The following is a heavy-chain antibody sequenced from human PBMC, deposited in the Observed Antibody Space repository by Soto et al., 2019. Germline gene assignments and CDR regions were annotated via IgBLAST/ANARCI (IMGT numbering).Heavy chain of an antibody. Sequence: GASVKVSCKASGGTFSSYSIRWLRQAPGQGLEWMGGIIPISGTANYAQKFQGRVTITADESTSTAYMALSSLRSEDTAVYYCARWFGPPHAFDIWGQGTMVTVSS. J-gene: IGHJ3*02. CDR2: IIPISGTA. D-gene: IGHD3-10*01. CDR1: GGTFSSYS. V-gene: IGHV1-69*13. CDR3: ARWFGPPHAFDI.